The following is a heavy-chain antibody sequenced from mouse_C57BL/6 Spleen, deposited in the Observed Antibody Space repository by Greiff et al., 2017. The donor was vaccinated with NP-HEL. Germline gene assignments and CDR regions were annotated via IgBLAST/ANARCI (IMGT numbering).Heavy chain of an antibody. J-gene: IGHJ1*03. Sequence: EVKLQESGGGLVQPGGSMKLSCVASGFTFSNYWMNWVRQSPEKGLEWVAQIRLKSDNYATHYAESVKGRFTISRDDSKSSVYLQMNNLRAEDTGIYYCTPDGYYPYWYFDVWGTGTTVTVSS. CDR1: GFTFSNYW. D-gene: IGHD2-3*01. CDR2: IRLKSDNYAT. CDR3: TPDGYYPYWYFDV. V-gene: IGHV6-3*01.